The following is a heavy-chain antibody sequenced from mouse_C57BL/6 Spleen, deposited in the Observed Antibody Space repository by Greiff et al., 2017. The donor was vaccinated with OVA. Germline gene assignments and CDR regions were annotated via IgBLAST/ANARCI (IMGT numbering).Heavy chain of an antibody. J-gene: IGHJ4*01. Sequence: VQLQQPGAELVKPGASVKLSCKASGYTFTSYWMQWVKQRPGQGLEWIGEIDPSDSYTNYNQKFKGKATLTVDTSSSTAYMQLSSLTSEDSAVYYCARPLDYAMDYWGQGTSVTVSS. D-gene: IGHD4-1*01. CDR1: GYTFTSYW. CDR3: ARPLDYAMDY. V-gene: IGHV1-50*01. CDR2: IDPSDSYT.